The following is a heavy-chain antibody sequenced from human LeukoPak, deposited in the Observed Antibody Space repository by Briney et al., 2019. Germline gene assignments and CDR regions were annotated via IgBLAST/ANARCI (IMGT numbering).Heavy chain of an antibody. D-gene: IGHD3-22*01. CDR1: GGSISSSNW. CDR3: ARDHWYYYDSSGYYYYFDY. CDR2: IYHSGST. J-gene: IGHJ4*02. V-gene: IGHV4-4*02. Sequence: PSGTLSLTCAVSGGSISSSNWWSWVRQPPGKGLEWIGEIYHSGSTNYNPSLKSRVTISVDKSKNQFSLKLSSVTAADTAVYYYARDHWYYYDSSGYYYYFDYWGQGTLVTVSS.